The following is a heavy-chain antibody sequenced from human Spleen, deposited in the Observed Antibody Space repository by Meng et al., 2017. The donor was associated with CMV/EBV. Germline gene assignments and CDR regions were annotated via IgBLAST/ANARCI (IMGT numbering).Heavy chain of an antibody. CDR1: GVTLNRYS. J-gene: IGHJ4*02. Sequence: GVTLNRYSFTWLRQAHGQGLGWMGRILPFFGVANYAQKFQDRVTITADKSTSTVYMELSSLRSEDTAIYFCARDPRLRDGFKEAFDYWGQGTLVTVSS. V-gene: IGHV1-69*04. CDR3: ARDPRLRDGFKEAFDY. CDR2: ILPFFGVA. D-gene: IGHD5-24*01.